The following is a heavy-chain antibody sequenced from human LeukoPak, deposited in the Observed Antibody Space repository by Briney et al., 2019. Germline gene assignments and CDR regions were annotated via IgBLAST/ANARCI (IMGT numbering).Heavy chain of an antibody. CDR1: GFTFTNYW. CDR2: INLDGTDK. J-gene: IGHJ4*02. D-gene: IGHD5-12*01. V-gene: IGHV3-7*02. CDR3: VTVPRGSSSY. Sequence: GGSLRLSCAASGFTFTNYWMNWVRQALGKRLEWVATINLDGTDKYYVDSVKGRFTISRDNTKKSLLLQMNSLGVEDTAVYYCVTVPRGSSSYWGQGTLVTVSS.